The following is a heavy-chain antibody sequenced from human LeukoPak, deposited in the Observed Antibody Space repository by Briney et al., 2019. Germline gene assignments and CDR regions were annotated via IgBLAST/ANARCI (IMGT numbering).Heavy chain of an antibody. CDR1: GFTFSSYG. V-gene: IGHV3-30*02. CDR2: IRYDGSNK. Sequence: GGSLRLSCAASGFTFSSYGMHWVRQAPGKGLEWVAFIRYDGSNKYHADSVKGRFTISRDNSKNSLYLQMNSLRAEDTAVYHCARALIGDYDKLDYWGQGTLVTVSS. D-gene: IGHD4-17*01. J-gene: IGHJ4*02. CDR3: ARALIGDYDKLDY.